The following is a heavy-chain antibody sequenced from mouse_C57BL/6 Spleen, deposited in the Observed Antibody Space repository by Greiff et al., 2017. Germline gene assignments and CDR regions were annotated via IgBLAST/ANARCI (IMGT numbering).Heavy chain of an antibody. J-gene: IGHJ1*03. CDR3: ARATVVAGGYFDG. Sequence: QVQLQQSGPELVKPGASVKISCKASGYAFSSSWMNWVKQRPGKGLEWIGRIYPGDGDTNYNAKFKGKATLTADKSSSSVYMQLSSLTSEDSAVYFCARATVVAGGYFDGWGTGTTVTVSS. V-gene: IGHV1-82*01. D-gene: IGHD1-1*01. CDR1: GYAFSSSW. CDR2: IYPGDGDT.